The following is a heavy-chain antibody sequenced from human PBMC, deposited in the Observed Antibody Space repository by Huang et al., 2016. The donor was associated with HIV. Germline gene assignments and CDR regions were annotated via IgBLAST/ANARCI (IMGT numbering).Heavy chain of an antibody. D-gene: IGHD2-21*01. CDR3: AREFVIFGAPLWPAY. J-gene: IGHJ4*02. CDR2: INPVNGNK. V-gene: IGHV1-3*01. Sequence: QVQLVQSGAEVKKPGASVKVSCTASGYSFTTYALHWVRQAPGHRLEWMGWINPVNGNKNYAQKFQGRVTITRDTSASTVYMEVSSLTFEDTAVYYCAREFVIFGAPLWPAYWGQGTLISVSS. CDR1: GYSFTTYA.